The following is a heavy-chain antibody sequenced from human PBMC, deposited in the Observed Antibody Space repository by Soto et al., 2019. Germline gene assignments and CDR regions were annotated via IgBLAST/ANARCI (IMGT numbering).Heavy chain of an antibody. D-gene: IGHD3-3*01. CDR1: GFTFSSYS. CDR3: ARDYYDFWSGYYYYYYYGMDV. V-gene: IGHV3-21*01. Sequence: PGGSLRLSCAASGFTFSSYSMNWVRQAPGKGLEWVSSISSSSSYIYYADSVKGRFTISRDNAKNSLYLQMNSLRAEDTAVYYCARDYYDFWSGYYYYYYYGMDVWGQGTTVTVSS. CDR2: ISSSSSYI. J-gene: IGHJ6*02.